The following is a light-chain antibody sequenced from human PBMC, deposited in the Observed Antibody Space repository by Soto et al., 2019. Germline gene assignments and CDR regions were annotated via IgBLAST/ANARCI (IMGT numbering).Light chain of an antibody. Sequence: DIQMTQSPSTLSASVGDRVTITCRASQSISSWLAWYQQKPGKAPKLLIYKASTLQSGVPSRFSGSGSGTEFTLAISSLQPDDSATYYCQQYKDNWTFGQGTKLDIK. CDR2: KAS. J-gene: IGKJ1*01. V-gene: IGKV1-5*03. CDR1: QSISSW. CDR3: QQYKDNWT.